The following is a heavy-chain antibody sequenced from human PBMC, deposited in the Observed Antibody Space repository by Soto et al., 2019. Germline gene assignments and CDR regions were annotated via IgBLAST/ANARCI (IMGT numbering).Heavy chain of an antibody. J-gene: IGHJ6*02. CDR1: GFTFSSYG. D-gene: IGHD1-7*01. V-gene: IGHV3-30*18. CDR2: ISYDGSNK. CDR3: AKDGDTGTTVYYYYGMDV. Sequence: GGSLRLSCAASGFTFSSYGMHWVRQAPGKGLEWVAVISYDGSNKYYADSVKGRFTISRDNSKNPLYLQMNSLRAEDTAVYYCAKDGDTGTTVYYYYGMDVWGQGTTVTVSS.